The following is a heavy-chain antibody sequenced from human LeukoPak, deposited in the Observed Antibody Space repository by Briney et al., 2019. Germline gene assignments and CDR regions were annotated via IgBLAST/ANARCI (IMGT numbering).Heavy chain of an antibody. J-gene: IGHJ1*01. D-gene: IGHD3-22*01. CDR3: AKDSDYYHSSGYYYAYFQH. CDR2: ISSSSTI. V-gene: IGHV3-48*02. CDR1: GFTFSTYS. Sequence: GGSLRLSCAVSGFTFSTYSMNWVRQAPGKGLEWVSYISSSSTIYYADSVKGRFTISRDNAKNSLYLQMNSLRDEDTAVYYCAKDSDYYHSSGYYYAYFQHWGQGTLVTVSS.